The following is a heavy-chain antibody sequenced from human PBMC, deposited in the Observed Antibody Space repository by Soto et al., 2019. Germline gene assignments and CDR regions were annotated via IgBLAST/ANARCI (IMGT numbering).Heavy chain of an antibody. V-gene: IGHV4-38-2*01. CDR3: ARAHWEFQLLHWFDP. D-gene: IGHD2-2*01. J-gene: IGHJ5*02. CDR1: DYSIRSGYY. Sequence: SETLSLTCAVSDYSIRSGYYWGWIRQPPGKGLEWIGSIYHSGSTFYKPSLKSRVTISIDTSKNQFSLRLSSVTAADTAVYYCARAHWEFQLLHWFDPWGQGTLVTVSS. CDR2: IYHSGST.